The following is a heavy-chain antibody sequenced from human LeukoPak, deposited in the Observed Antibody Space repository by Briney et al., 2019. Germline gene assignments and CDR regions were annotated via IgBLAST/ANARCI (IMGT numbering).Heavy chain of an antibody. V-gene: IGHV1-2*02. CDR2: INPNSDGT. Sequence: ASVRVSCKASGYTFTGYYLHWMRQAPGQGLEWMGWINPNSDGTSYAQKFQGRVTMTSDTSISTAYMELSSLRSDDTAVYYCARDRYSGYDYWGQGTLVTVSS. D-gene: IGHD5-12*01. CDR3: ARDRYSGYDY. J-gene: IGHJ4*02. CDR1: GYTFTGYY.